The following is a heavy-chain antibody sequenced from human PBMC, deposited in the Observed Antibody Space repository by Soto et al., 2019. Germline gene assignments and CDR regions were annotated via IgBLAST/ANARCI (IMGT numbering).Heavy chain of an antibody. CDR1: GSALTELS. CDR3: TRGNGFDP. J-gene: IGHJ5*02. Sequence: QVRLIQSGTEVKKPGASVKVSCSLSGSALTELSLHWVRQAPGKGLEWMGCSDREDGETFYAQRFKGRLTMTEDTSTNTAYMELRSIGSEDTAVYYCTRGNGFDPWGQGTLVVVSS. CDR2: SDREDGET. V-gene: IGHV1-24*01.